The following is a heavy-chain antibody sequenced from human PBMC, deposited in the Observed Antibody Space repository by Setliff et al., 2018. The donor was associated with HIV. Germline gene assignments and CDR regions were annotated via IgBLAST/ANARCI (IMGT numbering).Heavy chain of an antibody. Sequence: PSETLSLTCTVSGDSASNSRYYWAWIRQPPGKGLEYIGSSTMYADSVKGRFTISRDNAKNTVYLQMNSLRTEDTGVYFCARPTNIDTLYYGSQTFYMYYYGLDVWGQGTTVTVSS. CDR1: GDSASNSRYY. J-gene: IGHJ6*02. CDR2: ST. D-gene: IGHD1-26*01. V-gene: IGHV4-39*01. CDR3: ARPTNIDTLYYGSQTFYMYYYGLDV.